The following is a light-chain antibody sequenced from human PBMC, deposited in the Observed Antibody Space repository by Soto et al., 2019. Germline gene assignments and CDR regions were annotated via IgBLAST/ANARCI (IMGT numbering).Light chain of an antibody. CDR3: SSYAVTNIFV. CDR1: SSNIGANYD. J-gene: IGLJ1*01. V-gene: IGLV1-40*01. Sequence: QPVLTQPPSVSGAPGQRVTISCTGSSSNIGANYDVHWYQQRPGTAPKLLIFANSNRPSGVPDRFSGSKSGTSASLVITGLQAEDEGDYYCSSYAVTNIFVFGTGTKLTVL. CDR2: ANS.